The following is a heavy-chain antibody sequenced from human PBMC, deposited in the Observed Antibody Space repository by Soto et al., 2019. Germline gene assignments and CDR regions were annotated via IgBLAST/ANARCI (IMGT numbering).Heavy chain of an antibody. Sequence: ASVKVSCKASGYTFTDYYMHWVRQAPGQGLEWMGWINPNSGGTKYAQKFQGRVTVTRDTSISTAYMELGRLRSDDTAVYYCARDRVVATIRGMDVWGQGTTVTVSS. CDR1: GYTFTDYY. CDR3: ARDRVVATIRGMDV. V-gene: IGHV1-2*02. CDR2: INPNSGGT. J-gene: IGHJ6*02. D-gene: IGHD5-12*01.